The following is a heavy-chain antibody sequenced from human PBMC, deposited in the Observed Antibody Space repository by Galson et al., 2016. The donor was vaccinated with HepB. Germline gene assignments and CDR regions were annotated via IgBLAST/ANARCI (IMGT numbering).Heavy chain of an antibody. D-gene: IGHD2-8*01. J-gene: IGHJ4*02. V-gene: IGHV4-34*01. Sequence: ETLSLTCAVYGGSFSGYYWSWIRQPPGKGLEWIGEISHSGSTNYNPSLKSRVTMSVDTSFSLKLTSVTAAGTAVYYCARGRATKADYWGQGTLVTVSS. CDR2: ISHSGST. CDR3: ARGRATKADY. CDR1: GGSFSGYY.